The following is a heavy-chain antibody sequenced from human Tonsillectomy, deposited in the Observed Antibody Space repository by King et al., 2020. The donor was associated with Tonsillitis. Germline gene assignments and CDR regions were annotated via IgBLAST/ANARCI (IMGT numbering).Heavy chain of an antibody. CDR2: ISATGDST. D-gene: IGHD1-26*01. V-gene: IGHV3-23*04. CDR3: ARRGSYYDFYYFDY. J-gene: IGHJ4*02. CDR1: GFTFSSYA. Sequence: VQLVESGGTLVQPGGSLRLSCAASGFTFSSYAMSWVRQAPGKGLEWVSAISATGDSTNYADSVKGRFTISRDTSKNTLFLQMNGLRAEDTALYYCARRGSYYDFYYFDYWGQGTLVTVSS.